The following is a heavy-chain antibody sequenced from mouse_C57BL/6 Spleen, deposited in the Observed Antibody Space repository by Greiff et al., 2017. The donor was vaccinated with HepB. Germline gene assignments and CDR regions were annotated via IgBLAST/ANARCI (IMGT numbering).Heavy chain of an antibody. CDR3: ARMITMHFDV. J-gene: IGHJ1*03. CDR2: ILPGSGST. CDR1: GYTFTGYW. V-gene: IGHV1-9*01. D-gene: IGHD2-4*01. Sequence: QVQLQQSGAELMKPGASVKLSCKATGYTFTGYWIEWVKQRPGHGLEWIGEILPGSGSTNYNEKFKGKATLTADTSSNTAYMQLSSLTTEDSAIYYCARMITMHFDVWGTGTTVTVSS.